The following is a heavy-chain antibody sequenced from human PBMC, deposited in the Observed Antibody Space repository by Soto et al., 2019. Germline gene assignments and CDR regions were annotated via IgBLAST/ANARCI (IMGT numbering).Heavy chain of an antibody. CDR3: ANDTPIVATISPYAFDI. J-gene: IGHJ3*02. CDR1: GFTFSSYG. Sequence: QVQLVESGGGVGQPGRSLRLSCAASGFTFSSYGMHWVRQAPGKGLAWVAVISYDGSKKYYADSVKGRFTISRDNSTTTLYLQLISLRAEDTAVYYCANDTPIVATISPYAFDIWGQGTMVTVSS. V-gene: IGHV3-30*18. D-gene: IGHD5-12*01. CDR2: ISYDGSKK.